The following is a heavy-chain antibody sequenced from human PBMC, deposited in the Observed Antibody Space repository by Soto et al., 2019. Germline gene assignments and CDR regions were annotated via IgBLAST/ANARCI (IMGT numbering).Heavy chain of an antibody. Sequence: PSGTLCLTFAVSGCCISSGYYYWSWIHQPPGKGLEWIGYIYYSGSTYYNPSLKSRVTISVDTSKNQFSLKLSSVTAADTAVYYCARDLGPRDPIVVVIWGQGTLVTVSS. CDR2: IYYSGST. J-gene: IGHJ4*02. CDR3: ARDLGPRDPIVVVI. D-gene: IGHD3-22*01. CDR1: GCCISSGYYY. V-gene: IGHV4-30-4*01.